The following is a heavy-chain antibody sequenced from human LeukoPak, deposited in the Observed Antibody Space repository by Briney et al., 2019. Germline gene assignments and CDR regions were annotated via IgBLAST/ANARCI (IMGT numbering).Heavy chain of an antibody. V-gene: IGHV4-38-2*02. CDR1: GYSISSGYY. Sequence: SETLSLTCTVSGYSISSGYYWGWIRQPPGKGLEWIGSIYHSGSTYYNPSLKSRVTISLDTSKNQFSLKLSSVTAADAAMYYCARDLSRDGCNRWGQGTLVTVSS. D-gene: IGHD5-24*01. CDR3: ARDLSRDGCNR. J-gene: IGHJ5*02. CDR2: IYHSGST.